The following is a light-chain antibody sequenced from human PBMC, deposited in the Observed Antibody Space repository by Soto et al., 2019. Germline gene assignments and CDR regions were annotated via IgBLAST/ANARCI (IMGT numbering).Light chain of an antibody. Sequence: DIQMTQSPSSLSASVGDRVIITCRASQSISSYLNWYQQKPGKAPKLLISAASSLRSGVPSRFGGSGSGTDFTLTISSLQPEDFATYYCQQSNSAPYTFGQGTKLEIK. J-gene: IGKJ2*01. CDR2: AAS. CDR3: QQSNSAPYT. V-gene: IGKV1-39*01. CDR1: QSISSY.